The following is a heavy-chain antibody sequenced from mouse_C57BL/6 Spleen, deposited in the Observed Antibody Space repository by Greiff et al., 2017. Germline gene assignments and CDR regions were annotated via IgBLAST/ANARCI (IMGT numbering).Heavy chain of an antibody. Sequence: VQLQQSGAELVRPGTSVKVSCKASGYAFTNYLIEWVKQRPGQGLEWIGVINPGSGGTNYNEKFKGKATLTADKSSSTAYMQLSSLTSEDAAVFFCARTGEMGPFDYWGQGTTLTVSS. CDR1: GYAFTNYL. V-gene: IGHV1-54*01. CDR3: ARTGEMGPFDY. CDR2: INPGSGGT. J-gene: IGHJ2*01.